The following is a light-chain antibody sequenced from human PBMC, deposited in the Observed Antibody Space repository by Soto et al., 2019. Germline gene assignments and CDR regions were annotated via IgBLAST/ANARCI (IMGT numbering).Light chain of an antibody. J-gene: IGKJ4*01. CDR2: GAS. CDR3: HQYYTLPLT. Sequence: EVVMTQSPATLSASPGERVILSCRASQNIGSNLAWYQQRPGQAPRLLMYGASTRATETPARFSGSGSATDFTLTISSLQSEDFAVYYCHQYYTLPLTFGGGTKVDIK. V-gene: IGKV3-15*01. CDR1: QNIGSN.